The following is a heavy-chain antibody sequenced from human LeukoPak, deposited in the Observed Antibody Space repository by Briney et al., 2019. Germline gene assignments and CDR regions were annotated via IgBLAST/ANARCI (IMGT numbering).Heavy chain of an antibody. D-gene: IGHD6-19*01. CDR3: AKGTVAGYFDY. J-gene: IGHJ4*02. Sequence: PGGSLRLSCAASGFTFSDYYMSWIRQAPGKGLEWVSYISSSSSYTNYADSVKGRFTISRDNAKNSLYLQMNSLRAEDTAVYYCAKGTVAGYFDYWGQGTLVTVSS. CDR1: GFTFSDYY. V-gene: IGHV3-11*06. CDR2: ISSSSSYT.